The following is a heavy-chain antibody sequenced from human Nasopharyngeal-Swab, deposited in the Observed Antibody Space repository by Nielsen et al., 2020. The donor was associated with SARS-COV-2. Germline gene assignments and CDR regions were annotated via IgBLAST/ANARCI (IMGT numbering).Heavy chain of an antibody. CDR1: GYTFTSYY. Sequence: ASVKVSCKASGYTFTSYYMHWVRQAPGQGLEWMGIINPSGGSTSYAQKLQGRVTMTRDTSTSTVYMELSSLRSEDTAVYYCARDGIAAAGPQLYYHYYGMDVWGQGTTVTVSS. J-gene: IGHJ6*02. CDR2: INPSGGST. V-gene: IGHV1-46*01. D-gene: IGHD6-13*01. CDR3: ARDGIAAAGPQLYYHYYGMDV.